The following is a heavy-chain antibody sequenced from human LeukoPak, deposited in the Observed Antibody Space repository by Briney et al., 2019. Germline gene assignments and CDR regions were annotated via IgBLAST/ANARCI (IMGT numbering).Heavy chain of an antibody. CDR3: ARGPLSSSWYDY. Sequence: KTSETLSLTCTVSGGSISSYYWSWIRQPPGKGLEWIGYIYYSGSTSYNPSLKSRVTISVDTSKNQFSLKLSSVTAADTAVYYCARGPLSSSWYDYWGQGTLVTVSS. CDR2: IYYSGST. D-gene: IGHD6-13*01. CDR1: GGSISSYY. J-gene: IGHJ4*02. V-gene: IGHV4-59*01.